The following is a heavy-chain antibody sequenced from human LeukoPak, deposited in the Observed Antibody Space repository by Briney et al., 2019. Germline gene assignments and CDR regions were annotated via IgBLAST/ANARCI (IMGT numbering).Heavy chain of an antibody. CDR3: VREPSGQGWFDH. D-gene: IGHD2-15*01. CDR1: GGSFSGYY. V-gene: IGHV4-59*01. CDR2: IYYSGST. J-gene: IGHJ5*02. Sequence: SETLSLTCAVYGGSFSGYYWSWIRQPPGKGLEWIGYIYYSGSTTYNPSLKSRVTISVDTSKNQFSLKLSSVTAADTAVYYCVREPSGQGWFDHWGQGTLVTVSS.